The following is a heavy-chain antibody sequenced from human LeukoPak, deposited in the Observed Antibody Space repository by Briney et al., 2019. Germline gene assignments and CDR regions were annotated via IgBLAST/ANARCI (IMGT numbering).Heavy chain of an antibody. CDR2: ISYDGSNK. V-gene: IGHV3-30*03. D-gene: IGHD1-1*01. Sequence: GGSLRLSCAASEFTVSGDYMTWVRQAPGKGLEWVAVISYDGSNKYYADSVKGRFTISRDNSKNTLYLQMNSLRAEDTAMYYCASESNYNYWGQGTLVTVSP. CDR1: EFTVSGDY. J-gene: IGHJ4*02. CDR3: ASESNYNY.